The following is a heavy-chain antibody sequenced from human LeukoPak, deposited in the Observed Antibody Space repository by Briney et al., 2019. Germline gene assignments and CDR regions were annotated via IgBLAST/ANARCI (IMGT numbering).Heavy chain of an antibody. CDR3: ARVSGPNYCSSTNCYFGNWFDP. J-gene: IGHJ5*02. Sequence: TSETLSLTCAVYGGSFSGYYWSWIRQPPGKGLEWIGEINHSGSTNYNPSLKSRVTISVDTSKNQFSLKLSSVTAADTAVYYCARVSGPNYCSSTNCYFGNWFDPWGQGTLVTVSS. V-gene: IGHV4-34*01. CDR1: GGSFSGYY. CDR2: INHSGST. D-gene: IGHD2-2*01.